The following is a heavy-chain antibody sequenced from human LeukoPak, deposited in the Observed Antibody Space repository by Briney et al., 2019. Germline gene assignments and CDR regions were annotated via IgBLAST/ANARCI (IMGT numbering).Heavy chain of an antibody. J-gene: IGHJ5*02. D-gene: IGHD3-9*01. V-gene: IGHV1-18*01. Sequence: ASVKVSYKASGYTFTSYGISWVRQAPGQGLEWMGWISAYNGNTNYAQKLQGRVTMTTDTSTSTAYMELRSLRSDDTAVYYCARDNYDILTGYSNWFGPWGQGTLVTVSS. CDR3: ARDNYDILTGYSNWFGP. CDR2: ISAYNGNT. CDR1: GYTFTSYG.